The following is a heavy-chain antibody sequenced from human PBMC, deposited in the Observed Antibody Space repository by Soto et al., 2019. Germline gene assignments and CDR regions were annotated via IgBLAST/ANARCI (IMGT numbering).Heavy chain of an antibody. V-gene: IGHV3-23*01. CDR3: AKERMLLWFGELNA. D-gene: IGHD3-10*01. J-gene: IGHJ5*02. CDR2: ITGSGSST. CDR1: GFTVTNYA. Sequence: EVQLLESGGGLVQPGGSLRLSCAASGFTVTNYAMSWVRQAPGKGLEWVSTITGSGSSTFYAESVKGRFTISRDSSRTALSLQMNSLRAEDTAVYYCAKERMLLWFGELNAWGQGTLVTVSS.